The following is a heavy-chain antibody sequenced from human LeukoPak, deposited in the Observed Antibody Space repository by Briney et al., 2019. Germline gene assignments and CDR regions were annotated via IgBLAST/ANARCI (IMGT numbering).Heavy chain of an antibody. D-gene: IGHD5-18*01. CDR3: VRRAYSYGHNHYFDY. V-gene: IGHV4-59*01. CDR1: GGSISSYS. J-gene: IGHJ4*02. Sequence: SETLSLTCTVSGGSISSYSWSWIRQPPGKGLEWIGYIYSSGSTNYNPSLKGRVTISVDTSKNQFSLNLNSVTAADTAVYYCVRRAYSYGHNHYFDYWGQGTLVTVSS. CDR2: IYSSGST.